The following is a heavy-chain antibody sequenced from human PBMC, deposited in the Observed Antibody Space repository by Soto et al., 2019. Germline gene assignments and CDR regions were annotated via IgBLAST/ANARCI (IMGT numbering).Heavy chain of an antibody. CDR2: MNPNSGNT. J-gene: IGHJ5*01. Sequence: ASVKVSCKASGYTFSSYDINWVRQATGQGLEWMGWMNPNSGNTGYAQKFQGRVAMTRNTSIGTAYMELSSLRSEDTAVYYCARRSSSWRYNWFDSWGQGTLVTVSS. CDR3: ARRSSSWRYNWFDS. CDR1: GYTFSSYD. V-gene: IGHV1-8*01. D-gene: IGHD6-13*01.